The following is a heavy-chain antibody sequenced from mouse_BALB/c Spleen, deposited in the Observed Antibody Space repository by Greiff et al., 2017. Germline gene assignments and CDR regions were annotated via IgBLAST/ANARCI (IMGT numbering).Heavy chain of an antibody. CDR1: GFNIKDYY. CDR3: NLYYYGSSLYYFDY. CDR2: IDPENGDT. Sequence: VQLQQSGAELVGSGASVKLSCTASGFNIKDYYMHWVKKRPEQGLEWIGWIDPENGDTEYAPKFQGKATMTADTSSNTAYLQLSSLTSEDTAVYYCNLYYYGSSLYYFDYWGQGTTLTVSS. J-gene: IGHJ2*01. V-gene: IGHV14-4*02. D-gene: IGHD1-1*01.